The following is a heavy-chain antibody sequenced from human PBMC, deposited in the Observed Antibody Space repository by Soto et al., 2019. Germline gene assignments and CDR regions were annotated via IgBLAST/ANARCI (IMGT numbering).Heavy chain of an antibody. Sequence: GESLKISCKGSGHIFSNYWIGWVRQMPGKGLEWMGIIYPGDSDTIYSPSFQGQVTITVDKSINTAYLQWSPLKASDTAIYSCARQRLWGTSGYYYFENWGQGTLVTVSS. V-gene: IGHV5-51*01. D-gene: IGHD3-22*01. CDR1: GHIFSNYW. J-gene: IGHJ4*02. CDR3: ARQRLWGTSGYYYFEN. CDR2: IYPGDSDT.